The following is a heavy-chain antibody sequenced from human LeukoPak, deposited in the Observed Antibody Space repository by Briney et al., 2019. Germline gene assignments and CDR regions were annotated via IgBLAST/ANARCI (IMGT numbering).Heavy chain of an antibody. CDR2: INAGNGNT. Sequence: ASVKVSCKASGYTFTSYAMHWVRQAPGQRLEWMGWINAGNGNTKYSQKLQGKVTITRDTSASTAYMELSSLRSEDTAVYYCARGVGSEVQFDPWGQGTLVTVSS. J-gene: IGHJ5*02. V-gene: IGHV1-3*01. CDR3: ARGVGSEVQFDP. CDR1: GYTFTSYA. D-gene: IGHD1-26*01.